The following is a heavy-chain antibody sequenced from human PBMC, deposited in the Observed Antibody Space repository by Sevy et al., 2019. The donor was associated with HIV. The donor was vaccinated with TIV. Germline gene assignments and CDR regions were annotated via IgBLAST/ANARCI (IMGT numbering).Heavy chain of an antibody. D-gene: IGHD6-13*01. CDR3: ARDSGGYSSPINV. CDR1: GYTFTGYY. CDR2: INPNSGST. V-gene: IGHV1-2*02. J-gene: IGHJ6*04. Sequence: ASVKVSCKASGYTFTGYYLHWVRQAPGQGLEWMGWINPNSGSTNYAQKFQGRVAMTRDTSIDTAYMDLSSLKSDDTAVYYRARDSGGYSSPINVWGNGTTVTVSS.